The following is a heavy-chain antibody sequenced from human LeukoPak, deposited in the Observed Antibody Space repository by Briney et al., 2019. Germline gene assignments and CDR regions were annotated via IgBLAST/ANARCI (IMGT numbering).Heavy chain of an antibody. V-gene: IGHV1-8*01. CDR1: GYTFTSYD. D-gene: IGHD2-2*01. J-gene: IGHJ5*02. CDR3: ARGRSRYCSSTSCYQDWFGP. Sequence: ASVKVSCKASGYTFTSYDINWVRQATGQGLEWMGWMNPNSGNTGYAQKFQGRVTMTRNTSISTAYMELSSLRSEDTAVYYCARGRSRYCSSTSCYQDWFGPWGQGTLVTVSS. CDR2: MNPNSGNT.